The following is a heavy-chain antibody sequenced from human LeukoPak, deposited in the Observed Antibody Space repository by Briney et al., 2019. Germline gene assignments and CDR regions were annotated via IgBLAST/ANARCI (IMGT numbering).Heavy chain of an antibody. V-gene: IGHV3-30*02. CDR3: AKLSARHCSSTSCYSGY. CDR2: IRYDGRNK. J-gene: IGHJ4*02. Sequence: GGSLRLSCAASGFTFSSYGMHWVRQAPGEGLEWVAFIRYDGRNKYYADSVKGRFTISRDNSKNTLYLQMNSLRAEDTAVYYCAKLSARHCSSTSCYSGYWGQGTLVTVSS. D-gene: IGHD2-2*02. CDR1: GFTFSSYG.